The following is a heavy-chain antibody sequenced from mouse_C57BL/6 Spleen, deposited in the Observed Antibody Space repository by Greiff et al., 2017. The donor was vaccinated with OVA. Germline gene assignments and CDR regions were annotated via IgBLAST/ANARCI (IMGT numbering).Heavy chain of an antibody. CDR3: TRCDYGSILDY. J-gene: IGHJ2*01. Sequence: QVQLQQSGAELVRPGASVTLSCKASGYTFTDYEMHWVKQTPVHGLEWIGAIDPETGGTAYNQKFKGKAILTADKSSSTAYMELRSLTSEDSAVYYCTRCDYGSILDYWGQGTTLTVSS. CDR2: IDPETGGT. D-gene: IGHD1-1*01. V-gene: IGHV1-15*01. CDR1: GYTFTDYE.